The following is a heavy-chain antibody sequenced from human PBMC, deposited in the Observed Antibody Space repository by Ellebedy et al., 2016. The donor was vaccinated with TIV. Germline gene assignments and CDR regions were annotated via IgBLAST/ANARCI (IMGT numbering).Heavy chain of an antibody. Sequence: PGGSLRLSCAASGFIFDDYAMHWVRQAPGKGLEWVSGVTWNSDGIGYADSVRGRFIISRDNAKNSLYLQMNSLRPEDTALYYCTKEPYSSGGSWGQGTLVTVSS. V-gene: IGHV3-9*01. CDR3: TKEPYSSGGS. D-gene: IGHD3-22*01. J-gene: IGHJ5*02. CDR1: GFIFDDYA. CDR2: VTWNSDGI.